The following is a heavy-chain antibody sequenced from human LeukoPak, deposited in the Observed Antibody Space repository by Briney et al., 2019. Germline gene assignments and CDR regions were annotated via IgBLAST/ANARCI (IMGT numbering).Heavy chain of an antibody. CDR1: GYSFTSYW. D-gene: IGHD3-9*01. J-gene: IGHJ5*01. Sequence: GESLKNSCKGSGYSFTSYWIGWVRQMPGKGLEWMGIIHPRDSETRYSPSFQGQVTMSADKSITTAYLQWTSLKVSDTAMYYWPKRTYDVLTGTPSSVRKNWFDSWGQGTLVTVSS. CDR2: IHPRDSET. V-gene: IGHV5-51*01. CDR3: PKRTYDVLTGTPSSVRKNWFDS.